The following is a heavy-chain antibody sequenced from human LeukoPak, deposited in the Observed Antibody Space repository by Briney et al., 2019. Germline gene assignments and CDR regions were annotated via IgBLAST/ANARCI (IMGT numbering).Heavy chain of an antibody. V-gene: IGHV3-48*03. D-gene: IGHD3-3*01. CDR2: ITDTGTTI. CDR3: TILDAGIDFDY. CDR1: GFTFSNCQ. J-gene: IGHJ4*02. Sequence: TGGSLRLSCAASGFTFSNCQMNWVRQAPGKGPEWVGQITDTGTTIYYADSVRGRFTISRDNAKNSLYLQMGSLRAEDTAVYYCTILDAGIDFDYWGRGTPVTVSS.